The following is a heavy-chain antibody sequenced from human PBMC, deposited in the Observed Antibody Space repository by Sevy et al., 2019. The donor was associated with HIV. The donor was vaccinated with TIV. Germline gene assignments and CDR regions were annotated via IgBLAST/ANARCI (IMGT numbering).Heavy chain of an antibody. CDR2: IKEDGSEK. Sequence: GGSLRLSCAASGFPFSNFWMTWVRQAPGKGLEWVANIKEDGSEKDYVDSVKGRFTISRDNSKNTLYLQMNSLRAEDTAVYYCARDYRGATRRSYYYYGMDVWGQGTTVTVSS. D-gene: IGHD5-12*01. CDR1: GFPFSNFW. V-gene: IGHV3-7*01. CDR3: ARDYRGATRRSYYYYGMDV. J-gene: IGHJ6*02.